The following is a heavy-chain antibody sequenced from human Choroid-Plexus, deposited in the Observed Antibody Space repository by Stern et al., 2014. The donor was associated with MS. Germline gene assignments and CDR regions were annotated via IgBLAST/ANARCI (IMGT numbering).Heavy chain of an antibody. J-gene: IGHJ5*02. D-gene: IGHD2/OR15-2a*01. CDR2: VSYDGSNK. CDR3: AKDRQYLTYVFDH. Sequence: VQLVESGGGVVQPGRPLRLSCVASGFTFGSCAMHWVRQAPGKGLEWVAGVSYDGSNKYYADSVKGRFTISIDNSQNTLYMQKSSLRPDDTAVYYWAKDRQYLTYVFDHWGQGSLVTVSS. V-gene: IGHV3-30*18. CDR1: GFTFGSCA.